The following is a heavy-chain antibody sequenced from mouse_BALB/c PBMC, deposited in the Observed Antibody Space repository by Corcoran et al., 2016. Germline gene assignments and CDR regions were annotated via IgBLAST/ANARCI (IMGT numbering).Heavy chain of an antibody. CDR1: GYSFTGYY. J-gene: IGHJ4*01. CDR3: ARGGITDYYAMDY. Sequence: LVKTGASVKISCTASGYSFTGYYMHWVKQSHGKSLEWIGYISCYNGATSYNQKFKGKATFTVDTSSSTAYMQFNSLTSEDSAVYYCARGGITDYYAMDYWGQGTSVTVSS. CDR2: ISCYNGAT. V-gene: IGHV1S34*01. D-gene: IGHD2-4*01.